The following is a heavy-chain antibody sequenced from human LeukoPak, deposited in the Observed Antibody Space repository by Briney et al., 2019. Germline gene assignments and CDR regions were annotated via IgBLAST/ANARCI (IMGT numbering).Heavy chain of an antibody. Sequence: PGGSLRLSCAASGFTFNAYTMSWVRQAPGKGLEWVSAMSGGGVSTYYADSVKGRFTISRDNSKNTAYLQMNSLSAEDTAVYYCVKENIRSGSYNAYFDYWGQGTLVTVSS. CDR3: VKENIRSGSYNAYFDY. V-gene: IGHV3-23*01. CDR2: MSGGGVST. CDR1: GFTFNAYT. D-gene: IGHD1-26*01. J-gene: IGHJ4*02.